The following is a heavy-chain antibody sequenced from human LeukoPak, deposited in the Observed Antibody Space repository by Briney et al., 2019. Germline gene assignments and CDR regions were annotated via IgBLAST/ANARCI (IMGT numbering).Heavy chain of an antibody. CDR3: ARVGGNYEGLIDY. V-gene: IGHV1-18*01. CDR1: GYTFTDYP. J-gene: IGHJ4*02. CDR2: ISAYNGYT. Sequence: ASVKVSCKASGYTFTDYPIGWVRQAPGQGLEWMGWISAYNGYTNYPQSLQGRVTMTTDTSTGTAYMELRSLRFDDTAIYYCARVGGNYEGLIDYWGQGTLATVSS. D-gene: IGHD1-26*01.